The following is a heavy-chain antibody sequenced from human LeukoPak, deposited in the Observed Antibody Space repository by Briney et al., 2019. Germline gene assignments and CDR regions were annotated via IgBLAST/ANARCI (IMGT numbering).Heavy chain of an antibody. Sequence: GESLTISCKTSRYTFTSYWIAWVRQTPGQGLECMGVIFPRNSDVRYSLSFQGQAAISAAKSTPTACLHWKCLDASDSAMYYCVRSLPGTLLRGYGMDVWGPGTTDTVS. CDR3: VRSLPGTLLRGYGMDV. D-gene: IGHD3-10*01. CDR2: IFPRNSDV. V-gene: IGHV5-51*01. CDR1: RYTFTSYW. J-gene: IGHJ6*02.